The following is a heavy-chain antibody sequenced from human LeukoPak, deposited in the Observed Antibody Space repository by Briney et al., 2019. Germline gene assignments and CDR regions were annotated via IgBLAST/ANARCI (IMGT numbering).Heavy chain of an antibody. CDR2: IRYDGSNK. V-gene: IGHV3-30*02. CDR1: GFTFSTSG. J-gene: IGHJ3*02. CDR3: AKGLGYYYDGSGLRASDI. D-gene: IGHD3-22*01. Sequence: GGSLRLSCAASGFTFSTSGMHWVRQAPGKGLEWVAFIRYDGSNKYYADSVKGRFTISRDNAKNSLYLQLNSLRAEDTAVYYCAKGLGYYYDGSGLRASDIWGQGTMVTVSS.